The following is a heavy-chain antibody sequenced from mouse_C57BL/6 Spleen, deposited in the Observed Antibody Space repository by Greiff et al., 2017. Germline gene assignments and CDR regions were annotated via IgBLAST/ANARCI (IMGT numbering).Heavy chain of an antibody. CDR1: GFTFSDYG. V-gene: IGHV5-17*01. CDR3: ARDYDYDGAWFAC. J-gene: IGHJ3*01. Sequence: DVQLVESGGGLVKPGGSLKLSCAASGFTFSDYGMHWVRQAPEKGLEWVAYISSGSSTIYYADTVKGRFTISRDNAKNTLFLQMTSLRSEDTAMYYCARDYDYDGAWFACWGQGTLVTVSA. CDR2: ISSGSSTI. D-gene: IGHD2-4*01.